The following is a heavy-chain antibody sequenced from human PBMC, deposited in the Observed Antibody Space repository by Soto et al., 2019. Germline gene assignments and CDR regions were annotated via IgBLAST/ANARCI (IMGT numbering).Heavy chain of an antibody. J-gene: IGHJ4*02. D-gene: IGHD2-15*01. CDR1: GYTFTSYY. V-gene: IGHV1-46*03. CDR3: ATVYCSGGSCYSIDY. CDR2: INPSNST. Sequence: QVQLVQSGAEVKKPGASVKVSCKASGYTFTSYYMHWVRQAPGQGLEWMGIINPSNSTSYAQKFQGRVTMTRDTSTSPVYMELSSRRSEDTAVYYCATVYCSGGSCYSIDYWGQGTLVTVSS.